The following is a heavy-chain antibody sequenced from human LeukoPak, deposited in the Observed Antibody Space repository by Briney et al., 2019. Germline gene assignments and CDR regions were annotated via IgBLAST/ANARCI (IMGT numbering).Heavy chain of an antibody. D-gene: IGHD3-16*01. V-gene: IGHV3-74*01. CDR2: IKTDGSTT. J-gene: IGHJ4*02. Sequence: GGSLRLSCAATGFTFTDYWMHWVRQAPGKGLVWVTGIKTDGSTTTYADSVKGRFTISRDNAKNTLSLQMNSLRVEDTAVYFCLRGGYAWSWGQGTLVTVSS. CDR1: GFTFTDYW. CDR3: LRGGYAWS.